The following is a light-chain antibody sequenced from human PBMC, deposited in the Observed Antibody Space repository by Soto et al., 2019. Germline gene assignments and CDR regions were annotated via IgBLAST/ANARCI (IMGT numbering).Light chain of an antibody. V-gene: IGKV1-33*01. CDR2: DAS. CDR3: QQYDNLPLT. J-gene: IGKJ4*01. CDR1: QDISNY. Sequence: DIQLTQSPSSLSASVGDRITITCQATQDISNYLNWYQQKPGKAPRLLIYDASNLQTGVPSRLSGSGSGTDFTLIISDVQPEDIATYYCQQYDNLPLTFGGGTKVEIK.